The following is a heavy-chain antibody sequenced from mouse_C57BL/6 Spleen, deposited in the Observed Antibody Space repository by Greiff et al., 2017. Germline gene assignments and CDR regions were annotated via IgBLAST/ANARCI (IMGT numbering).Heavy chain of an antibody. CDR1: GYTFTSYW. Sequence: QVQLQQPGAELVRPGTSVKLSCKASGYTFTSYWMHWVKQRPGQGLEWIGVIYPSDSYTNYNQKFKGKATLTVDTSSSTVYMQLSSLTSEDSAVNDCARHDGGYAMDYWGQGTSVTVSS. CDR3: ARHDGGYAMDY. V-gene: IGHV1-59*01. CDR2: IYPSDSYT. J-gene: IGHJ4*01. D-gene: IGHD2-3*01.